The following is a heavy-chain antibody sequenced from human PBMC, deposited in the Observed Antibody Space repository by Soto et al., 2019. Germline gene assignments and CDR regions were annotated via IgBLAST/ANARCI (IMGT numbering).Heavy chain of an antibody. CDR2: INAGNGNT. CDR3: ARDITGTNWFDP. J-gene: IGHJ5*02. CDR1: GYTFTSYA. D-gene: IGHD1-1*01. Sequence: ASVKVSCKASGYTFTSYAMHWVRQAPGQRLEWMGWINAGNGNTKYSQKFQGRVTITRNTSASTAYMELSSLRSEDTAVYYCARDITGTNWFDPCGQRSLVPVSS. V-gene: IGHV1-3*01.